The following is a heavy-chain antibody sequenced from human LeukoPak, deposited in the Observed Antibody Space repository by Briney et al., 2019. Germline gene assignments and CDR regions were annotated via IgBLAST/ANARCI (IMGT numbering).Heavy chain of an antibody. J-gene: IGHJ4*02. Sequence: GGSLRLSCAASGFTFSSYDMRWVRQAPGKGLEWVALISYDGSNKYYADSVKGRFTISRDNSKNTLYLQMNSLRAEDTAVYYCALPFTTGFDYWGQGTLVTVSS. D-gene: IGHD3-9*01. CDR2: ISYDGSNK. CDR1: GFTFSSYD. V-gene: IGHV3-30*03. CDR3: ALPFTTGFDY.